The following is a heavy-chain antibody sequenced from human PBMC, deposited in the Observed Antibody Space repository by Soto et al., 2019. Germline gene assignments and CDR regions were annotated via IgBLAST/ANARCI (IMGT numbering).Heavy chain of an antibody. CDR3: ARDRRYYYDSSGYYPNYGMDV. D-gene: IGHD3-22*01. Sequence: SETLSLTCSFSGDSVTSHYLTWIRQSPEKGLEWIGYIYYSGFSNYNPSLKSRLTISVDTSKNQFSLKLSSVTAADTAVYYCARDRRYYYDSSGYYPNYGMDVWGQGTTVTVSS. V-gene: IGHV4-59*02. J-gene: IGHJ6*02. CDR1: GDSVTSHY. CDR2: IYYSGFS.